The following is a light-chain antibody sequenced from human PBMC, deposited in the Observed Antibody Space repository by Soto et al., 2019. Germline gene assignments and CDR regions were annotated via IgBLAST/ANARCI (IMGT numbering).Light chain of an antibody. CDR1: SSDVGGYNY. CDR3: SSYTSNSTQV. V-gene: IGLV2-14*01. Sequence: QSALTQPASVSGSPGQSITISCTGTSSDVGGYNYVSWYQQHPGKAPKLMIYEVTYWPSGVSNRFSGSKSANTASLTISGLQAEDEADYYCSSYTSNSTQVFGTGTKLTVL. CDR2: EVT. J-gene: IGLJ1*01.